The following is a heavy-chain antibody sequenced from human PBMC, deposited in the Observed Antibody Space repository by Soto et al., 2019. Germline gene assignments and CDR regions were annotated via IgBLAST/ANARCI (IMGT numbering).Heavy chain of an antibody. D-gene: IGHD2-15*01. CDR2: IYYRGST. J-gene: IGHJ5*02. CDR1: GGSISSSSYY. V-gene: IGHV4-39*01. CDR3: AGRGYCSGGSCYDSDWFDP. Sequence: SETLSLTCTVSGGSISSSSYYWGWIRQPPGKGLEWIGSIYYRGSTYYNPSLKSRVTISVDTSKNQFSLKLSSVTAAETAVYYCAGRGYCSGGSCYDSDWFDPWGQGTLVTVSS.